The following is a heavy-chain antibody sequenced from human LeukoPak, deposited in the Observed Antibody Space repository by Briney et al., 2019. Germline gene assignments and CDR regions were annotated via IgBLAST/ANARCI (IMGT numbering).Heavy chain of an antibody. CDR1: GFTFSSYG. Sequence: GRSLRLSCEASGFTFSSYGMHWVRQAPGKGLEWVALIWFDGTNEYYADSVKGQFTISRDNSKSTLYLQMNSLSADDTALYYCARDYGSGMDVWGQGTTVTVSS. CDR3: ARDYGSGMDV. CDR2: IWFDGTNE. J-gene: IGHJ6*02. D-gene: IGHD6-19*01. V-gene: IGHV3-33*01.